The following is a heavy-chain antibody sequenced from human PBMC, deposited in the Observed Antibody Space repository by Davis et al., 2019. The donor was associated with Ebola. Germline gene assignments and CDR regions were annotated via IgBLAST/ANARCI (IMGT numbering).Heavy chain of an antibody. CDR1: GYRFTSYY. D-gene: IGHD1/OR15-1a*01. V-gene: IGHV1-46*01. Sequence: ASVTVSRQASGYRFTSYYMHWVRQAPGHGLEWKGTINTSDGFTSYAQDFQGRVTMTRDTSTSTVHMDLRSLRSEDTAVYYCGKGKLEELDYWGQGTLVTVSS. J-gene: IGHJ4*02. CDR2: INTSDGFT. CDR3: GKGKLEELDY.